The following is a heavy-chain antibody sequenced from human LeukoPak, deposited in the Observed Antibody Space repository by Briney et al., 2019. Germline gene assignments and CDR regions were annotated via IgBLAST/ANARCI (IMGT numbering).Heavy chain of an antibody. D-gene: IGHD4-17*01. CDR1: GYTFTSYG. J-gene: IGHJ4*02. CDR3: ARDAPGRNYGDYRELDY. Sequence: ASVKVSCKASGYTFTSYGISWVRQAPGQGLEWMGWISAHNGNTKNAQKIQGRVTMTTDTSTSTAYMELRSLGSDDTAVYYCARDAPGRNYGDYRELDYWGQGTLVTVSS. CDR2: ISAHNGNT. V-gene: IGHV1-18*01.